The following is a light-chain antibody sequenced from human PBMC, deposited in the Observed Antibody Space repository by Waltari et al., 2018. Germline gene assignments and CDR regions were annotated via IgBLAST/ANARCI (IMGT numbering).Light chain of an antibody. J-gene: IGKJ4*01. V-gene: IGKV1-39*01. Sequence: DIQMTQSPSSLSASVVDRVTITCRASQSISNYLNWYQQKPGKAPKLLIYAASSLQSGVPSRFSGSGSGTDFTLTISSLQPEDFATYYCQQSYNTPLTFGGGTKVEIK. CDR2: AAS. CDR1: QSISNY. CDR3: QQSYNTPLT.